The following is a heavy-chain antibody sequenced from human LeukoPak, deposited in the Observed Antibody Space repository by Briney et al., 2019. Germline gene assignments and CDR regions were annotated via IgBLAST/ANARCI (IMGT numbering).Heavy chain of an antibody. CDR1: GFTFSNYG. D-gene: IGHD6-19*01. CDR3: AKEGSSGFIDS. J-gene: IGHJ4*02. Sequence: GRSLRLSCAASGFTFSNYGMHWVRQAPGKGLEWVAVISYDGKTQYYADSVKDRFTFSRDNSRNTLYLQMNSLRAEDTAIFYCAKEGSSGFIDSWGRGTLVTVSS. CDR2: ISYDGKTQ. V-gene: IGHV3-30*18.